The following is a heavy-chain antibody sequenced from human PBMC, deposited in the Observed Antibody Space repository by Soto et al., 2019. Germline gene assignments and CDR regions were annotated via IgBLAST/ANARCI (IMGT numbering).Heavy chain of an antibody. CDR2: INSDGSST. CDR1: GFTFSSYW. J-gene: IGHJ5*02. V-gene: IGHV3-74*01. CDR3: ARVRQPKNYYGSGSYYRVFDP. Sequence: PGGSLRLSCAASGFTFSSYWMHWVRQAPGKGLVWVSRINSDGSSTSYADSVKGRFTISRDNAKNTLYLQMNSLRAEDTAVYYCARVRQPKNYYGSGSYYRVFDPWGQGTLVTVSS. D-gene: IGHD3-10*01.